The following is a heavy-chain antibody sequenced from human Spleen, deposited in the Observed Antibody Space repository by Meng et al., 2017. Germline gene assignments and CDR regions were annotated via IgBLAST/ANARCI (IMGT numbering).Heavy chain of an antibody. CDR1: GFTFSDYE. CDR2: ISGSGDTI. D-gene: IGHD3-3*01. V-gene: IGHV3-48*03. Sequence: GESLKISCAVSGFTFSDYEINWVRQAPGKGLEWISYISGSGDTIYYADSVKGRFAISRDNAKNSLYLQMSSLRAEDTAVYYCARGPVSYYDFWSGYSSRLDYWGQGTLVTVSS. J-gene: IGHJ4*02. CDR3: ARGPVSYYDFWSGYSSRLDY.